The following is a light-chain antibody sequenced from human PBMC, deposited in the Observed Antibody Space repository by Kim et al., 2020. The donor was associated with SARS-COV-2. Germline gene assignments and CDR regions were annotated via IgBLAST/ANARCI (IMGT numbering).Light chain of an antibody. J-gene: IGLJ3*02. V-gene: IGLV3-1*01. CDR1: KLVDKF. Sequence: LSPGQTASITCSGDKLVDKFACWYPQKPGQSPVLVIYQDSKRPSGIPVRFSGSNSGNTATLTIRGTQAMDEADYYCQAWDSSSWVFGGGTQLTVL. CDR2: QDS. CDR3: QAWDSSSWV.